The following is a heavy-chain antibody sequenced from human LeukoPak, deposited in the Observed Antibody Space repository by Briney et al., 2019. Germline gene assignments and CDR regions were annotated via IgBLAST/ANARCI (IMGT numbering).Heavy chain of an antibody. CDR2: INFDTNT. Sequence: TLSLTCTVSGGSISGTPYYWTWIRQHPGKGLEWNGYINFDTNTYSNPSLKRRVSISVDTSKNQFSLKLNSVTAADTAVYFCAREVNFGSGTLDHWGQGTLVTVSS. CDR1: GGSISGTPYY. V-gene: IGHV4-31*03. J-gene: IGHJ4*02. CDR3: AREVNFGSGTLDH. D-gene: IGHD3-10*01.